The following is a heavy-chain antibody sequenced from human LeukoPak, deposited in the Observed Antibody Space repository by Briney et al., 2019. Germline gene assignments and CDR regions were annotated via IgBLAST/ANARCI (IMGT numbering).Heavy chain of an antibody. Sequence: PGGSLRLSCAASGFTFGSYAMHWVRQAPGKGLEWVAVISYDGSNKYYADSVKGRFTISRDNSKNTLYLQMNSLRAEDTAVYYCASSLGRDGYYDAFDIWGQGTMVTVSS. CDR1: GFTFGSYA. CDR2: ISYDGSNK. V-gene: IGHV3-30*14. CDR3: ASSLGRDGYYDAFDI. D-gene: IGHD5-24*01. J-gene: IGHJ3*02.